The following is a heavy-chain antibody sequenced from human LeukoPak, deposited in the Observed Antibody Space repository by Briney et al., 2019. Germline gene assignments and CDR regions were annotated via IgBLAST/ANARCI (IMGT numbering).Heavy chain of an antibody. CDR1: GYTFTSYG. V-gene: IGHV1-18*01. CDR2: ISAYNGNT. CDR3: ARESRIHYDFWSGYSPFDY. J-gene: IGHJ4*02. D-gene: IGHD3-3*01. Sequence: ASVKVSCKASGYTFTSYGISWVRQAPGQGLEWMGWISAYNGNTNYAQKLQGRVTMTTGTSTSTAYMELRSLRSDDTAVYYCARESRIHYDFWSGYSPFDYWGQGTLVTVSS.